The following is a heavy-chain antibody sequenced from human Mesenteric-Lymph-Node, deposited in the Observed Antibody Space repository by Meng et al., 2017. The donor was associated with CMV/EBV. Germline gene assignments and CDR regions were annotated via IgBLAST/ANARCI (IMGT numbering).Heavy chain of an antibody. CDR1: GYSLSDVS. CDR3: ATDLIGYDILTGYFQY. Sequence: GYSLSDVSICWVRQGPGKGLGWMGRFDPEDGVINYIQKFQSTVTITPDTTTDTAYMELTSLRSEGTAVYYCATDLIGYDILTGYFQYWGQGTLVTVSS. J-gene: IGHJ4*02. V-gene: IGHV1-24*01. CDR2: FDPEDGVI. D-gene: IGHD3-9*01.